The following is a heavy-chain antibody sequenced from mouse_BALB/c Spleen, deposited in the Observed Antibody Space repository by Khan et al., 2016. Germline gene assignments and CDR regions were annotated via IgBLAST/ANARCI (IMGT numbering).Heavy chain of an antibody. Sequence: VKLEESGPGLVKPSQSLTLTCTVTGYSFTSDYAWNLIRQFPGSKLELMCYISYSGSTSYNPSLTSRISITRDTSTNTFFLQLNSVPTEDTATYYCAGRGDYVYVNSMDYWVQRASVLVSS. CDR1: GYSFTSDYA. CDR3: AGRGDYVYVNSMDY. V-gene: IGHV3-2*02. J-gene: IGHJ4*01. D-gene: IGHD2-2*01. CDR2: ISYSGST.